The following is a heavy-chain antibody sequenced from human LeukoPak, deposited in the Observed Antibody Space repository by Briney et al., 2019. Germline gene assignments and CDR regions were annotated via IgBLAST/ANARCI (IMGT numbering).Heavy chain of an antibody. J-gene: IGHJ6*03. CDR3: ARGHWNAKAYYYHTDV. V-gene: IGHV3-48*03. CDR2: IRSSGDTI. Sequence: PGGSLRLSCAASGFSFSSYEMNWVRQAPGKGLEWVSYIRSSGDTIYYADSVKGRFTISRDTARNSLYLQMNSLRAEDTAVYFCARGHWNAKAYYYHTDVWGKGTTVTVSS. D-gene: IGHD1-1*01. CDR1: GFSFSSYE.